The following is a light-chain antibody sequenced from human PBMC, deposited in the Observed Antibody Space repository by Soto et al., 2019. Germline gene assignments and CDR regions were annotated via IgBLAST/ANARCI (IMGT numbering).Light chain of an antibody. J-gene: IGLJ1*01. V-gene: IGLV2-14*01. CDR1: SSDVGGYNY. CDR3: SSYTSSSTGV. CDR2: DVS. Sequence: SVLTQPASVSGSPGQSITISCTGTSSDVGGYNYVSWYQQHPGKAPKLMIYDVSNRPSGVSNRFSGSKSGNTASLTISGLQAEDEADYYCSSYTSSSTGVXGTGTKVTVL.